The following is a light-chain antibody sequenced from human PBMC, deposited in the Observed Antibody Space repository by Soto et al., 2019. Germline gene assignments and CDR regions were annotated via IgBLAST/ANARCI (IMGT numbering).Light chain of an antibody. Sequence: EIVMTQSPATLSVSPGERATLSCRASQSVSSNLAWYQQKPGQAPRLLIYGASTRATGIPARFSGSGSGTEFTLTISSLQSEDFAVYYCQQYNNWPPPFGGGTNVEIK. CDR1: QSVSSN. CDR3: QQYNNWPPP. J-gene: IGKJ4*01. V-gene: IGKV3-15*01. CDR2: GAS.